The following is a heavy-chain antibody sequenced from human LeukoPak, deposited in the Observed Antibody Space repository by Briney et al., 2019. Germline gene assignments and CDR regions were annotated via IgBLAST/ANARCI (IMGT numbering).Heavy chain of an antibody. J-gene: IGHJ5*02. Sequence: PSETLSLTCTISGGSISSGSYYWVWIRQPPGKGLEWIACVYYSGTTHYNPSLKSRGTMSVDTSKNQFSLKLSSVTAADTAVYYCARRPYVWGSYRSNHWFDPWGQGTLVTVSS. V-gene: IGHV4-39*01. D-gene: IGHD3-16*02. CDR1: GGSISSGSYY. CDR2: VYYSGTT. CDR3: ARRPYVWGSYRSNHWFDP.